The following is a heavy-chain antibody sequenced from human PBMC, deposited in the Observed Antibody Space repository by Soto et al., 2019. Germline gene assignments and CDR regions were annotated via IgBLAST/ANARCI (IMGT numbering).Heavy chain of an antibody. CDR2: ISGSGGST. Sequence: LRLSCAASGFTFSSYAMSWVRQAPGKGLEWVSAISGSGGSTYYADSVKGRFTISRDNSKNTLYLQMNSLRAEDTAVYYCAKVPTPMYSSSWYWGQGTLVTVSS. CDR1: GFTFSSYA. V-gene: IGHV3-23*01. CDR3: AKVPTPMYSSSWY. D-gene: IGHD6-13*01. J-gene: IGHJ4*02.